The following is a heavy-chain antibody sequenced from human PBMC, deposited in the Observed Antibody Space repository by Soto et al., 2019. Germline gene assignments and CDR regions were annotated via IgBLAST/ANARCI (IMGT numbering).Heavy chain of an antibody. V-gene: IGHV3-49*03. CDR1: GFTFGDYA. J-gene: IGHJ6*03. Sequence: GGSLRLSCTASGFTFGDYAMSWFRQAPGKGLEWVGFIRSKAYGGTTEYAASVKGRFTISRDDSKSIAYLQMNSLKTEDTAVYYCTRRKRLWFGESSDPYYYYYMDVWGKGTTVTVSS. D-gene: IGHD3-10*01. CDR2: IRSKAYGGTT. CDR3: TRRKRLWFGESSDPYYYYYMDV.